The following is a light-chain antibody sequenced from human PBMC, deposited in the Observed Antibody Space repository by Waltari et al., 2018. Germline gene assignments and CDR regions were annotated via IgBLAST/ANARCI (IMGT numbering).Light chain of an antibody. Sequence: DIVMTQSPDSLAVSLGERATINCKASQSILYSSNNKNYLAWYQQKPGQPPKLLIYWASTRESGVPDRFSGSGSGTDFTLTISSLQAEDVAVYHCLQYYSTPQWTFGQGTKVEIK. J-gene: IGKJ1*01. CDR3: LQYYSTPQWT. CDR2: WAS. CDR1: QSILYSSNNKNY. V-gene: IGKV4-1*01.